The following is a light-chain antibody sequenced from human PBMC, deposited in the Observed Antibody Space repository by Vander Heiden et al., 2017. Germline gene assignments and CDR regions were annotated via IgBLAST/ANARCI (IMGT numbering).Light chain of an antibody. CDR1: SSNIGSNT. J-gene: IGLJ3*02. Sequence: QSLLTQPPSASQSPGQRLTISCSGSSSNIGSNTVKWYQQLPGTAPKLLIMCNNQRPSGVPYRFSGYKSSTLASLEISGLQSEDEADDYWAEWGDSLNGLVFGGGTKLTVI. CDR3: AEWGDSLNGLV. CDR2: CNN. V-gene: IGLV1-44*01.